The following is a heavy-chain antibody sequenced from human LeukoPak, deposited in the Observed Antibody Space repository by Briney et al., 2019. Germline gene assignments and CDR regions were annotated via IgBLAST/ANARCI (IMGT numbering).Heavy chain of an antibody. D-gene: IGHD2-2*01. V-gene: IGHV3-21*04. CDR3: TRRYHDAFDI. CDR2: VSTGSRYT. CDR1: GFTFSSHG. J-gene: IGHJ3*02. Sequence: GGSLRLSRTASGFTFSSHGMNWVRQAPGKGLEWVSSVSTGSRYTYFADSVKGRFTISRDNAKNSLYLQMNSLRAEDTAVYYCTRRYHDAFDIWGQGTMVTVSS.